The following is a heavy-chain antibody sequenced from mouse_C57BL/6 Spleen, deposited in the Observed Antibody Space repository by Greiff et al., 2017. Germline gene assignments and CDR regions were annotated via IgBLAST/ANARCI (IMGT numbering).Heavy chain of an antibody. Sequence: QVQLQQSGAELMKPGASVKLSCKATGYTFTGYWIEWVKQRPGHGLEWIGEILPGSGSTNYNEKFKGKATFTADTSSNTADMQLSSLTTEDSAIYYCASEGGKRGAMDYWGQGTSVTVSS. J-gene: IGHJ4*01. CDR2: ILPGSGST. CDR1: GYTFTGYW. D-gene: IGHD1-1*02. CDR3: ASEGGKRGAMDY. V-gene: IGHV1-9*01.